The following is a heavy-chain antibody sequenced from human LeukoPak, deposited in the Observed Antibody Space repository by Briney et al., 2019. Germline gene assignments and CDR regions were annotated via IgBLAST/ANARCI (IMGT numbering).Heavy chain of an antibody. J-gene: IGHJ4*02. Sequence: PGRSLRLSCAASGFTFSSYGIHWVRQAPGKGLEWVAVISYDGSNKYYADSVKGRFTISRDNAKNSLYLQMNSLRDEDTAVYYCASRDYFDYWGQGTLVTVSS. CDR2: ISYDGSNK. CDR1: GFTFSSYG. V-gene: IGHV3-30*03. CDR3: ASRDYFDY.